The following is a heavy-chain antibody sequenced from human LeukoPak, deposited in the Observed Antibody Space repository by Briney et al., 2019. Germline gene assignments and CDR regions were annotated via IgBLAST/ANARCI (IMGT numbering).Heavy chain of an antibody. Sequence: GGSLRLSCAASGFTFSSYSMNWVRQAPGKGLEWVSSISSSSAIYYADSVKGRFTISRDNAKNSLYLQMNSLRAEDTAVYYCARVLRYSSTSCYLSYGYSGQGTLVTVSS. CDR2: ISSSSAI. CDR3: ARVLRYSSTSCYLSYGY. J-gene: IGHJ4*02. CDR1: GFTFSSYS. D-gene: IGHD2-2*01. V-gene: IGHV3-48*01.